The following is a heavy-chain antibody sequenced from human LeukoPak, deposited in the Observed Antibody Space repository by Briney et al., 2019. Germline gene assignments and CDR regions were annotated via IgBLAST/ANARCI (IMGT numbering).Heavy chain of an antibody. D-gene: IGHD3-22*01. V-gene: IGHV4-39*01. CDR2: IYYSGST. J-gene: IGHJ4*02. CDR1: GGSISSSSYY. Sequence: SETLSLTCTVSGGSISSSSYYWGWIRQPPGMGLEWIGSIYYSGSTYYNPSLKSRVTISVDTSKNQFSLKLSSVTAADTAVYYCARQGSSAYYPLFYWGQGTLVTVSS. CDR3: ARQGSSAYYPLFY.